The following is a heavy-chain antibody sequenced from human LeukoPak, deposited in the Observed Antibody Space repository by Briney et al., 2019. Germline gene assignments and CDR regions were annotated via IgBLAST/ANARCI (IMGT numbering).Heavy chain of an antibody. D-gene: IGHD4-11*01. CDR3: AKDLYSNYGPADY. V-gene: IGHV3-23*01. Sequence: GGSLRLSCAASGVTLSTYAMSWARQAPGKGLEWVSGISSSGSGGSTYYADSVKGRFTISRDNSKNTLYLQMNSLRAEDTAVYYCAKDLYSNYGPADYWGQGNLVTVSS. CDR2: ISSSGSGGST. CDR1: GVTLSTYA. J-gene: IGHJ4*02.